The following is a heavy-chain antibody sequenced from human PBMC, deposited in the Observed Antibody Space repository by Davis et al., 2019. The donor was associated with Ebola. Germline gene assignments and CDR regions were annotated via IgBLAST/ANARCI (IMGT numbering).Heavy chain of an antibody. Sequence: ASVKVSCKASGYTFTGYYMHWVRQAPGQGLEWMGWINPNSGGTNYAQKFQGRVTMTRDTSISTAYMELSRLRSDDTAVYYCAREGTNYDFWSGYYPLDYWGQGTLVTVSS. CDR3: AREGTNYDFWSGYYPLDY. D-gene: IGHD3-3*01. CDR2: INPNSGGT. V-gene: IGHV1-2*02. J-gene: IGHJ4*02. CDR1: GYTFTGYY.